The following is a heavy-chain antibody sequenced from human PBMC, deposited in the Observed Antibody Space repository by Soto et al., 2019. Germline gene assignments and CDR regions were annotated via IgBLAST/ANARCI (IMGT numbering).Heavy chain of an antibody. V-gene: IGHV4-39*01. CDR2: ISYSGNT. J-gene: IGHJ4*02. D-gene: IGHD6-19*01. Sequence: PSETLSLTCTVSGVSITGRGHCWGWIRQPPGKGLEWIGSISYSGNTYYTPSLKSRVTIAVGTSKTQSSLRLDSVTAADTAVYYCSRIAVSGPRTGFDYWGQGILVTVSS. CDR3: SRIAVSGPRTGFDY. CDR1: GVSITGRGHC.